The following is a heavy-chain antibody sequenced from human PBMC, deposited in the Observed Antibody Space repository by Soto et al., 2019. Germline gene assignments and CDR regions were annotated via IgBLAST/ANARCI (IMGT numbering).Heavy chain of an antibody. V-gene: IGHV4-4*02. CDR2: IHHTGRT. CDR1: GASTYTNDW. D-gene: IGHD6-19*01. CDR3: ARAKLCSVWAFDF. Sequence: QVHLQESGPGLVRPSETLSLTCAISGASTYTNDWWIWLRQPPGRGLEWIAEIHHTGRTNYNASFMGRAALSVDNSKNQFHLNLRAVTAADTAIYFCARAKLCSVWAFDFWGQGSLVTVSS. J-gene: IGHJ4*02.